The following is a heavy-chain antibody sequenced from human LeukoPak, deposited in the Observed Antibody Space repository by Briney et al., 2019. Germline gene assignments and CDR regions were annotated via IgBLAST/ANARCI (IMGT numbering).Heavy chain of an antibody. CDR2: ISYDGNYK. CDR1: VFTFSSSG. V-gene: IGHV3-30*18. J-gene: IGHJ4*02. D-gene: IGHD3-16*02. CDR3: AKDHLEMITFGGVLATGPDY. Sequence: GGSLRLSCAASVFTFSSSGMHWVRQAPGKGLEWVAIISYDGNYKYYADSVKGRFTISRDKSKNTLYLQMNSLRAEDTAVYYCAKDHLEMITFGGVLATGPDYWGQGTLVTVSS.